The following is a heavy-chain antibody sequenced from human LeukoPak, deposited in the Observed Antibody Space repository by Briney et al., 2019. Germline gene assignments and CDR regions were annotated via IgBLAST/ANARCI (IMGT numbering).Heavy chain of an antibody. D-gene: IGHD5-18*01. CDR3: ARYSYGYD. Sequence: SETLSLTCAVYGGSFSGYYWSWIRQPPGKGLEWIGEINHSGSANYNPSLKSRVTISVDTSKNQFSLKLSSVTAADTAVYYCARYSYGYDWGQGTLVTVSS. V-gene: IGHV4-34*01. CDR1: GGSFSGYY. J-gene: IGHJ1*01. CDR2: INHSGSA.